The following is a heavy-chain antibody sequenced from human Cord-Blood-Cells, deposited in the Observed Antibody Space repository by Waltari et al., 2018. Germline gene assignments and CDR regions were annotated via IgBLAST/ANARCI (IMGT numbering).Heavy chain of an antibody. CDR2: ISPILGIA. Sequence: QVQLVQSGAEVKKPGSSVKVSCKASGGTFSSYAISWVRQAPGQGLEWMGRISPILGIANYAQKFQGRVTITADKSTSTAYMELSSLRSEDTAVYYCARGNGSGSYYAEYFQHWGQGTLVTVSS. D-gene: IGHD3-10*01. CDR3: ARGNGSGSYYAEYFQH. CDR1: GGTFSSYA. V-gene: IGHV1-69*09. J-gene: IGHJ1*01.